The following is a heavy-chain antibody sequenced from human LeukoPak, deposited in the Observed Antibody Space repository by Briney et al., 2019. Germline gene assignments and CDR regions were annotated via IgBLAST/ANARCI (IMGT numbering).Heavy chain of an antibody. J-gene: IGHJ6*04. Sequence: PSETLSLTCTVSGGSVSSGSYYWSWIRQPPGRGLEWIGDIYYSGSTNYNPSLKSRVTISVDTSKNQFSLKLSSVTAADTAVYYCAREEAYSGYDADYYYGMDVWGKGTTVTVSS. D-gene: IGHD5-12*01. CDR2: IYYSGST. V-gene: IGHV4-61*01. CDR1: GGSVSSGSYY. CDR3: AREEAYSGYDADYYYGMDV.